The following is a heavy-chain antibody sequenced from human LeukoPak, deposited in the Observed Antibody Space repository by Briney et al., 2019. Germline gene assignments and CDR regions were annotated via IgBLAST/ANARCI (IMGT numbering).Heavy chain of an antibody. CDR1: GFTFSSYA. CDR3: AKATRGSAMVMASSNYFDY. Sequence: GGSLRLSCAASGFTFSSYAMSWVRQAPGKGLEWVSAISGSGGSTYYADSVKGRFTISRDNSKNTLYLQMNSLRAEDTAVYYCAKATRGSAMVMASSNYFDYWGQGTLVTVSS. D-gene: IGHD5-18*01. V-gene: IGHV3-23*01. CDR2: ISGSGGST. J-gene: IGHJ4*02.